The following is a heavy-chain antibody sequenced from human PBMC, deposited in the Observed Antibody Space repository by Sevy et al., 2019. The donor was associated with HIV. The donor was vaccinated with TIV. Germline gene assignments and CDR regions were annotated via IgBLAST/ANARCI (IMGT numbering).Heavy chain of an antibody. J-gene: IGHJ4*02. D-gene: IGHD6-19*01. CDR2: ISSRGGST. Sequence: GGSLRLSCAASGFTFSSYAMSWVRQAPGKGLEWVSTISSRGGSTYYADSVKGRFTISRDNSKNTLSLLMNSLRAEDTALYYCVKAGVAVAGTFDLFYFDYWGQGTLVTVSS. CDR3: VKAGVAVAGTFDLFYFDY. V-gene: IGHV3-23*01. CDR1: GFTFSSYA.